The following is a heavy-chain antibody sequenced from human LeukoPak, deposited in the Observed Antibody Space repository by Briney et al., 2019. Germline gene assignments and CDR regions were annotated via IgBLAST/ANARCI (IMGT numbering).Heavy chain of an antibody. CDR1: GYTFTSYD. Sequence: ASVKVSCKASGYTFTSYDINWVRQANGQGLEWMGWMNPNSGNTGYAQKFQGRVTMTRNTSISTAYMELRSLRSDDTAVYYCARDLQGSGSSWYVGYFQHWGQGTLVTVSS. D-gene: IGHD6-13*01. CDR2: MNPNSGNT. V-gene: IGHV1-8*01. CDR3: ARDLQGSGSSWYVGYFQH. J-gene: IGHJ1*01.